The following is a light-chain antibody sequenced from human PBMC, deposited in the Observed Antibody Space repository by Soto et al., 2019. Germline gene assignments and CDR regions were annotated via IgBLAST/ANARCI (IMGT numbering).Light chain of an antibody. CDR3: SSYTRSSTLEV. V-gene: IGLV2-14*01. CDR2: DVS. J-gene: IGLJ1*01. CDR1: SSDVGGYNY. Sequence: QSALTQPASVSGSPGQSITISCTGTSSDVGGYNYVSWYQQHPGKAPKLMIYDVSNRPSGVSNRFSGSKSGNTASLTISGLQAEDKADYYCSSYTRSSTLEVFGTGTKLTVL.